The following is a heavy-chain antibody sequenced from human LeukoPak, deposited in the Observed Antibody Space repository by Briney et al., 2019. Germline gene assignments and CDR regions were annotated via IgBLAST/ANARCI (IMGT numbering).Heavy chain of an antibody. J-gene: IGHJ4*02. CDR1: GFSFSGHW. V-gene: IGHV3-74*01. CDR3: ARGPSSNWSGLDF. D-gene: IGHD6-13*01. Sequence: GGSLRLSCAASGFSFSGHWMHWARQLPGKGLVWVSRISPTGSTTSYADPVKGRFTVSRDNAKNTLYLQVNNLRAEDTAVYYCARGPSSNWSGLDFWGQGTLLTVSS. CDR2: ISPTGSTT.